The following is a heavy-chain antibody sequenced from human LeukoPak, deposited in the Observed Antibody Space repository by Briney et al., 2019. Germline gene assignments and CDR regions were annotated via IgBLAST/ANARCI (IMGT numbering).Heavy chain of an antibody. V-gene: IGHV3-30-3*01. Sequence: GGSLRLSCAASGFTFSSYAMHWVRQAPGKGLEWVAVISYDGSNKYYADSVKGRFTISRDNSKNTLYLQMNSLRAEDTAVYYCAKVYCTSSSCPYKYYYYGMDVWGQGTTVTVSS. J-gene: IGHJ6*02. D-gene: IGHD2-2*01. CDR1: GFTFSSYA. CDR2: ISYDGSNK. CDR3: AKVYCTSSSCPYKYYYYGMDV.